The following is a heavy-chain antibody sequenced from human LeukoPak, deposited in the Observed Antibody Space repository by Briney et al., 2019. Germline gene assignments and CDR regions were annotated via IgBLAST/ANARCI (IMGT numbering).Heavy chain of an antibody. J-gene: IGHJ4*02. D-gene: IGHD2-2*01. V-gene: IGHV3-74*01. CDR1: GFTFSSYR. CDR2: INSDGSST. CDR3: ARDALHCSSTSCSSA. Sequence: GGSLGLSCAASGFTFSSYRMHWVRQAPGKGLVWVSRINSDGSSTSYADSVKGRFTISRDNAKNSLYLQMNSLRAEDTAVYYCARDALHCSSTSCSSAWGQGTLVTVSS.